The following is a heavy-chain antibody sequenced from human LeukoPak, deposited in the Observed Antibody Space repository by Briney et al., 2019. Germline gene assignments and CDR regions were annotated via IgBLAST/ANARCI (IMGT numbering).Heavy chain of an antibody. V-gene: IGHV4-4*09. CDR3: ARLGSYHDF. D-gene: IGHD1-26*01. J-gene: IGHJ4*02. Sequence: PSETLSLTCTVSGASIRNYYWSWIRQTPEKGLEWMGYIHATGGSNYYPSLKSRLTVSIDTSRNQLSLKLPSVTAADTAIYFCARLGSYHDFWGQGALVTVSS. CDR1: GASIRNYY. CDR2: IHATGGS.